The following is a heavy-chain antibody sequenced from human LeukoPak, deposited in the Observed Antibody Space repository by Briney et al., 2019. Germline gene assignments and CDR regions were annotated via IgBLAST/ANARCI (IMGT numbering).Heavy chain of an antibody. CDR3: ARVTTVYDSSGPPQGAFDI. J-gene: IGHJ3*02. D-gene: IGHD3-22*01. V-gene: IGHV4-39*07. Sequence: SETLSLTCTVSGGSISSSSYYWGWIRQPPGKGLEWIGSIYYSGSTYYNPSLKSRVTISVDTSKNQFSLKLSSVTAADTAVYYCARVTTVYDSSGPPQGAFDIWGQGTMVTVSS. CDR2: IYYSGST. CDR1: GGSISSSSYY.